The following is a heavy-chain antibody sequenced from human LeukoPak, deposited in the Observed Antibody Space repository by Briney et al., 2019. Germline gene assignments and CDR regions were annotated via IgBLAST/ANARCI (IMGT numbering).Heavy chain of an antibody. CDR3: ARRYYADYYFDY. Sequence: PSETLSLTCTVSGGSISSSSYYWGWIRQPPGKGLEWIGSIYYSGSTYYNPSLKSRVTISVDTSKNQFSLKLSSVTAADTAVYYCARRYYADYYFDYWGQGTLVTVSS. CDR2: IYYSGST. V-gene: IGHV4-39*01. D-gene: IGHD3-10*01. J-gene: IGHJ4*02. CDR1: GGSISSSSYY.